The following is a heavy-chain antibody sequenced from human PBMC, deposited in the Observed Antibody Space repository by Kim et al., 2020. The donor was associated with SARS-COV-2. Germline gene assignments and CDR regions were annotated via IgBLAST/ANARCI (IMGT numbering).Heavy chain of an antibody. CDR1: GFTFSSYG. V-gene: IGHV3-33*06. Sequence: GGSLRLSCAASGFTFSSYGMHWVRQAPGKGLEWVAVIWYDGSNKYYADSVKGRFTISRDNSKNTLYLQMNSLRAEDTAVYYCVKDGGRDGYDYIWGSYRPNYYYYGMDVWGQGTTVTVSS. CDR2: IWYDGSNK. D-gene: IGHD3-16*02. J-gene: IGHJ6*02. CDR3: VKDGGRDGYDYIWGSYRPNYYYYGMDV.